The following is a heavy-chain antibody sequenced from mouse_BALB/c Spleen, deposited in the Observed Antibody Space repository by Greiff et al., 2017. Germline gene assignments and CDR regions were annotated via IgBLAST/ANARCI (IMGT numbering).Heavy chain of an antibody. CDR1: GFTFSSYY. V-gene: IGHV5-6-2*01. CDR3: ARQGYGNPYAMDY. J-gene: IGHJ4*01. D-gene: IGHD2-10*02. Sequence: VQLKESGGGLVKLGGSLKLSCAASGFTFSSYYMSWVRQTPEKRLELVAAINSNGGSTYYPDTVKGRFTISRDNAKNTLYLQMSSLKSEDTALYYCARQGYGNPYAMDYWGQGTSVTVSS. CDR2: INSNGGST.